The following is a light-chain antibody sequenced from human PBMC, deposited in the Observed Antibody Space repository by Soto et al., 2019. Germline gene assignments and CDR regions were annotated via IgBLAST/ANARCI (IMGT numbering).Light chain of an antibody. CDR2: GAS. J-gene: IGKJ2*01. Sequence: TQSPSAMSASVGDRVTITCRASQDIDNYLAWFQQKPGQTPRLLVYGASNRASGIPDRFSGSGSGTDFTLTISRLEPDDFAVYYCQQYGSARTYTFGQGTKLEIK. CDR3: QQYGSARTYT. V-gene: IGKV3-20*01. CDR1: QDIDNY.